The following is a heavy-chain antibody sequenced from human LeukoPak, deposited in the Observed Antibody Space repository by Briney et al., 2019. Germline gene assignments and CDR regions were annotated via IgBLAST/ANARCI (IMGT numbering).Heavy chain of an antibody. J-gene: IGHJ5*02. D-gene: IGHD2-2*01. Sequence: GGSLRLSCAASGFTFSSYAMSWVRQPPGKGLEWVSVFSGSGGSTYYTDSVKGRFTISRDKSKNTLHLQMNSLRADDTAVYYCAKDRCCSSTSCGLFDPWGQGTLVTVSS. CDR2: FSGSGGST. V-gene: IGHV3-23*01. CDR1: GFTFSSYA. CDR3: AKDRCCSSTSCGLFDP.